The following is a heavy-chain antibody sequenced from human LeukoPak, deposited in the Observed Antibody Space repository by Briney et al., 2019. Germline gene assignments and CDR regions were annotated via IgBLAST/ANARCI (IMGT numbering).Heavy chain of an antibody. Sequence: GASVKVSCKASGYTFTSYDINWVRQATGQGLEWMGWMNPNSGNTGYAQKFQGRVTITRNTSISAAYMELSSLRSEDTAVYYCARGNDFWTGGYYYYMDVWGKGTTVTVSS. J-gene: IGHJ6*03. D-gene: IGHD3/OR15-3a*01. CDR2: MNPNSGNT. V-gene: IGHV1-8*03. CDR3: ARGNDFWTGGYYYYMDV. CDR1: GYTFTSYD.